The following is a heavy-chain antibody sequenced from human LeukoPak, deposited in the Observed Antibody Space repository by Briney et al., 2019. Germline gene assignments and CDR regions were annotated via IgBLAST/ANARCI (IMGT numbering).Heavy chain of an antibody. V-gene: IGHV3-72*01. CDR3: ARGTRELGFDY. CDR2: TRNKANSYTT. Sequence: GGSLRLSCAASGFTFSDHYMDWVRQAPGKGLEWVGRTRNKANSYTTEYAGSVKGRFTISRDGSKNSLYLQMNSLKTEDTAVYYCARGTRELGFDYWGQGTLVTVSS. CDR1: GFTFSDHY. D-gene: IGHD7-27*01. J-gene: IGHJ4*02.